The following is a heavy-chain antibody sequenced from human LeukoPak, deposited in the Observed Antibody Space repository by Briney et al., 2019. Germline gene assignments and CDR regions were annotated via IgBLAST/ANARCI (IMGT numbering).Heavy chain of an antibody. Sequence: GGSLRLSCAASGFTFSSYGMHWVRQAPGKGLEWVAVISYDGSNKYYADSVKGRFTISRDNSKNTLYLQMNSLRAEDTAVYYCAKDYYDSSGYYNYGMHVWGQGTTVTVSS. CDR1: GFTFSSYG. D-gene: IGHD3-22*01. J-gene: IGHJ6*02. V-gene: IGHV3-30*18. CDR3: AKDYYDSSGYYNYGMHV. CDR2: ISYDGSNK.